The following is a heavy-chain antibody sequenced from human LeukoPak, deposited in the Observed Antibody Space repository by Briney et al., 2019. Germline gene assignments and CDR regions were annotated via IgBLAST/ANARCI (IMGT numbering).Heavy chain of an antibody. Sequence: GGSLRLSCAASGFTFDSYAMSWVRQAPGMGLEWLSGISGSGTSTNYAESVKDRFTISRDNSKNTLYLQMNSLRAEDTAVYYCAKVTYSSSRTYDGGSDHWGQGTLVTVSS. CDR1: GFTFDSYA. J-gene: IGHJ4*02. D-gene: IGHD6-13*01. CDR2: ISGSGTST. CDR3: AKVTYSSSRTYDGGSDH. V-gene: IGHV3-23*01.